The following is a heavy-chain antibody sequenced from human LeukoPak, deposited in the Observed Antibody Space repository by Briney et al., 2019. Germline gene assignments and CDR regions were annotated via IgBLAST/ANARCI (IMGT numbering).Heavy chain of an antibody. CDR3: ASRTYYDILTGYPSPHYFDY. D-gene: IGHD3-9*01. J-gene: IGHJ4*02. CDR2: IIPIFGTA. CDR1: GYTFTGYY. Sequence: ASVKVSCKASGYTFTGYYVHWVRQAPGQGLEWMGGIIPIFGTANYAQKFQGRVTITTDESTSTAYMELSSLRSEDTAVYYCASRTYYDILTGYPSPHYFDYWGQGTLVTVSS. V-gene: IGHV1-69*05.